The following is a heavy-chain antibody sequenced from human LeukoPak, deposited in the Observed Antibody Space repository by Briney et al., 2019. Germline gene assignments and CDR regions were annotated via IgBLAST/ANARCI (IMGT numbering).Heavy chain of an antibody. CDR1: GFTFSSYA. CDR3: AKGHSDYGTGFDL. CDR2: ISGTGGST. V-gene: IGHV3-23*01. J-gene: IGHJ4*02. Sequence: PGGSLRLSCAASGFTFSSYAMTWVRQAPGKGLEWVSGISGTGGSTYYADSVKGRFTISRDNSKNTLYLQMKSLRAEDTAAYYCAKGHSDYGTGFDLWGQGTLVTVSS. D-gene: IGHD4-17*01.